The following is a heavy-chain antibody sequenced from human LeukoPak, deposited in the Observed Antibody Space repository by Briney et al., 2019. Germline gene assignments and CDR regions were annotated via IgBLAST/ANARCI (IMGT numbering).Heavy chain of an antibody. D-gene: IGHD3-22*01. Sequence: GASVKVSCKASGYIFTHYYMHWVRQAPGQGLEWMGIINPNGGSTTYAQKFQDRVTMTSDTSTTTVSMEVSSLRSDDTAVFYCARGTRHTYTARRRGDSDGYYFDYWGQGTLVTVSS. J-gene: IGHJ4*02. CDR3: ARGTRHTYTARRRGDSDGYYFDY. CDR2: INPNGGST. CDR1: GYIFTHYY. V-gene: IGHV1-46*01.